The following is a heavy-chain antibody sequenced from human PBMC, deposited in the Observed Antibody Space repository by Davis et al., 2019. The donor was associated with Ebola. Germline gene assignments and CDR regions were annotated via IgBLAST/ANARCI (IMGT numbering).Heavy chain of an antibody. CDR1: GGTFSSYA. CDR2: IIPIFGTA. V-gene: IGHV1-69*06. CDR3: ARDFGGDIVVGVNWFDP. Sequence: SVKVSCKASGGTFSSYAISWVRQAPGQGLEWMGGIIPIFGTANYAQKFQGRVTITADKSTSTAYMELSSLRSEDTAVYYCARDFGGDIVVGVNWFDPWGQGTLVTVSS. D-gene: IGHD2-15*01. J-gene: IGHJ5*02.